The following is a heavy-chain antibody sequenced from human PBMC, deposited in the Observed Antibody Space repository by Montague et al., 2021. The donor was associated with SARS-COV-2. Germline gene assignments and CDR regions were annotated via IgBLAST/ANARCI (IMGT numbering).Heavy chain of an antibody. CDR3: ARGGATYYYDTSGYVNAFDT. D-gene: IGHD3-22*01. CDR1: GDSISTYY. CDR2: IYYNGYT. V-gene: IGHV4-59*01. Sequence: SETLSLTCTVSGDSISTYYWSWIRQPPGKGLEWIGYIYYNGYTNYNPSLKSRVTISVGTPKNQFSLRLSSVTAADTAVYFCARGGATYYYDTSGYVNAFDTWGQGTMVTVSS. J-gene: IGHJ3*02.